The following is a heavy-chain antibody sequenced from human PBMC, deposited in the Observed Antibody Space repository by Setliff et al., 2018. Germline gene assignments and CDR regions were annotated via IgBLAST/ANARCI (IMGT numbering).Heavy chain of an antibody. Sequence: PGGSLRLSCAASGFTFSRNGMHWVRQAPGKGLEWVAGTWYDGTTKYYADSVKGRFTISRDNSRNTLYLQMDSLRADDTAVYYCARDTTLAMARGGTYYYSYMDVWGKGTTVTVSS. V-gene: IGHV3-33*01. CDR3: ARDTTLAMARGGTYYYSYMDV. CDR1: GFTFSRNG. CDR2: TWYDGTTK. D-gene: IGHD3-10*01. J-gene: IGHJ6*03.